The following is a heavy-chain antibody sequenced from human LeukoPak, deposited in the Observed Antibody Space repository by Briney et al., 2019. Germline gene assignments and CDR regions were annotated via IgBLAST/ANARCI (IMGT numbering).Heavy chain of an antibody. Sequence: GGSLRLSCAASGFSFHNFGMSWVRQAPGKGLEWVSTISGSGDTTYYADSVKGRFTISRDNSKNTLYLQMSSLRADDTAVYYCAKTFIFGGDHFQHWGQGTLVTVLS. CDR1: GFSFHNFG. CDR2: ISGSGDTT. V-gene: IGHV3-23*01. J-gene: IGHJ1*01. D-gene: IGHD2-21*02. CDR3: AKTFIFGGDHFQH.